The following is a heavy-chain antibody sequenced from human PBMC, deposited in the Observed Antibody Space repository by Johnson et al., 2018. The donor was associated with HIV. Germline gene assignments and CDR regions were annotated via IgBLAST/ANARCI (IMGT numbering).Heavy chain of an antibody. CDR1: GFTFSSYA. CDR2: ISGSGGST. CDR3: AKDGGAVDALDI. Sequence: VQLVESGGGLVQPGGSLRLSCAASGFTFSSYAMSWVRQAPGKGLEWVSAISGSGGSTYYADSVTGRFTISRDNSKNTLYLQMNSLRSEDTAVYYCAKDGGAVDALDIWGQGTMVTVSS. J-gene: IGHJ3*02. D-gene: IGHD6-25*01. V-gene: IGHV3-23*04.